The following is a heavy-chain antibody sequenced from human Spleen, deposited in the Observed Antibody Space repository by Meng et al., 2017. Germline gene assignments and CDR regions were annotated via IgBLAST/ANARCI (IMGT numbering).Heavy chain of an antibody. J-gene: IGHJ4*02. CDR2: INEDGSIT. Sequence: GGSLRLSCAASGFTFSDYWMLWVRQAPGKGLVWVSRINEDGSITGHADSVKGRFTISRDNAQNMVYLQMDSLRVEDTAVYYCARDLPVPHDAGDKADYWGQGTRVTVSS. V-gene: IGHV3-74*01. D-gene: IGHD4-17*01. CDR1: GFTFSDYW. CDR3: ARDLPVPHDAGDKADY.